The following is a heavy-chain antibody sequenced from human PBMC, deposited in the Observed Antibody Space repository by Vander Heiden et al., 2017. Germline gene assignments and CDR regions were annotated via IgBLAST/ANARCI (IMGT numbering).Heavy chain of an antibody. J-gene: IGHJ4*02. CDR2: IKSKSDSGTR. Sequence: EVQLVESGGGLVKPGGSLRLSCAASGFTFSNAWLNWVRQAPGKGLEWVGRIKSKSDSGTRDYAAPGKGRFTISRDDSKDTLYMQMNRLKTEEAALYYCTTVIDCGGECYYFHYWGQGTMVTVYS. CDR1: GFTFSNAW. D-gene: IGHD2-21*01. CDR3: TTVIDCGGECYYFHY. V-gene: IGHV3-15*07.